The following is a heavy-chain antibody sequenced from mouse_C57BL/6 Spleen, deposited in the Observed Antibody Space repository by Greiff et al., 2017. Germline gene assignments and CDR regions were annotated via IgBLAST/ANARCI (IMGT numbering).Heavy chain of an antibody. J-gene: IGHJ4*01. CDR2: ILPGSGST. D-gene: IGHD1-1*01. CDR1: GYTFTGYW. Sequence: QVQLQQSGAELMKPGASVKLSCKATGYTFTGYWIEWVKQRPGHGLEWIGEILPGSGSTNYNEKFKSKATLTVDKSSSTAYMQLSSLTSEDAAVYCCASYGISPLYAMDYWGQGTSVTVSS. CDR3: ASYGISPLYAMDY. V-gene: IGHV1-9*01.